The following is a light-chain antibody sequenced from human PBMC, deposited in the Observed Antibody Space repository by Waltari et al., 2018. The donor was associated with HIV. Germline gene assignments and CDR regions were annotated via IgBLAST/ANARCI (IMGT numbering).Light chain of an antibody. J-gene: IGKJ1*01. CDR1: QSVSSNY. CDR3: QQYGGSPGT. Sequence: EIVLTQSPGTLSLSPGERATLPCRASQSVSSNYLAWYQQKPGQAPRLLIYGASRRATGVPDRFSGSGSGTDFTLTISRLEPGDFAMYYCQQYGGSPGTFGQGTKVEIK. V-gene: IGKV3-20*01. CDR2: GAS.